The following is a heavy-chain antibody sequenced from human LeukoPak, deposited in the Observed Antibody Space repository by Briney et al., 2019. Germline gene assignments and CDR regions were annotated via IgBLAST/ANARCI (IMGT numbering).Heavy chain of an antibody. V-gene: IGHV3-30*04. J-gene: IGHJ6*02. Sequence: GGSLRLSCAASGFTFSSYAMHWVRQAPGKGLEWVAVISYDGSNKYYADSVKGRLTISRDNSKNTLYLQMNSLRAEDTAVYYCAKDRVAYCSGGSCYSVYYYYGMDVWGQGTTVTVSS. CDR2: ISYDGSNK. CDR3: AKDRVAYCSGGSCYSVYYYYGMDV. D-gene: IGHD2-15*01. CDR1: GFTFSSYA.